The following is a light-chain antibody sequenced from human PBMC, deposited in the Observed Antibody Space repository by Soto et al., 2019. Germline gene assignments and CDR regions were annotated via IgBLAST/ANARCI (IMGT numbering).Light chain of an antibody. CDR2: EVT. CDR1: SSDVGAYNY. J-gene: IGLJ3*02. V-gene: IGLV2-8*01. Sequence: QSALTQPPSASGSPGQSVTISCTGTSSDVGAYNYVSWYQQHAGKAPKLVIYEVTKRPSWVPDRFSGYKSANTASLTVSGLQAEDEADYYCSSFASSNTWVFGGGTKLTVL. CDR3: SSFASSNTWV.